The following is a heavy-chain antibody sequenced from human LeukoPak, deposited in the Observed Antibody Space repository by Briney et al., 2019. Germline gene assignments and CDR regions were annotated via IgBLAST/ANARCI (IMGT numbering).Heavy chain of an antibody. D-gene: IGHD5-18*01. V-gene: IGHV3-30*02. CDR3: AKSYSYGYDY. Sequence: GGSLRLSCVASGFTFSSYGMHWARQAPGKGLEWVAFIWYDGSNKYYADSVKGRFTISRDNSKNTLYLQMNSLRAEDTALYYCAKSYSYGYDYWGQGTLVTVSS. CDR2: IWYDGSNK. CDR1: GFTFSSYG. J-gene: IGHJ4*02.